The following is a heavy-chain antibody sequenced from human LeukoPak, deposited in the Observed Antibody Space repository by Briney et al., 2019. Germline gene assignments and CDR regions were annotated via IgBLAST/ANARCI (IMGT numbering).Heavy chain of an antibody. Sequence: GGSLRLSCAASGFTFTSYAMSWVRQAPGKGLEWVSAITGTGGSTYYAASVKGRFTVSRDNSRNTLYLQMSSLRAEDTAMYYCAKVRDTRDWYKDAFDIWGQGTMVTVSS. D-gene: IGHD6-19*01. CDR1: GFTFTSYA. CDR2: ITGTGGST. V-gene: IGHV3-23*01. CDR3: AKVRDTRDWYKDAFDI. J-gene: IGHJ3*02.